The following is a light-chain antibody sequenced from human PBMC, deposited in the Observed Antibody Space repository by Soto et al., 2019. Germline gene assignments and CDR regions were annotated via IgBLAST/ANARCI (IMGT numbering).Light chain of an antibody. CDR1: QSVSSN. CDR2: GAS. CDR3: QQYNNWPPMYT. V-gene: IGKV3-15*01. J-gene: IGKJ2*01. Sequence: EIVMTQSPATLSVSPGERATLSCRASQSVSSNLAWYQQNTGQAPKLLIYGASTSPTGIPARFSGSGSGTAFTLTISSLQSEDFAVYYCQQYNNWPPMYTFGQGTKLEIK.